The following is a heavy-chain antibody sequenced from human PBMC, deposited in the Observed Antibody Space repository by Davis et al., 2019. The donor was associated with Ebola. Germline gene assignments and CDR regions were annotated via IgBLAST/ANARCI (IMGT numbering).Heavy chain of an antibody. V-gene: IGHV4-39*01. D-gene: IGHD3/OR15-3a*01. CDR3: ARLDSQRYFDY. Sequence: MPGGSLRLSCTISGGSMTTGVYLWGWVRQPPGLGLEWIGSTYYSGSTYYNPSLKSRVTISVDTSNNQFSLKLNSVTAADTAMYYCARLDSQRYFDYWGQGTLVTISS. CDR1: GGSMTTGVYL. CDR2: TYYSGST. J-gene: IGHJ4*02.